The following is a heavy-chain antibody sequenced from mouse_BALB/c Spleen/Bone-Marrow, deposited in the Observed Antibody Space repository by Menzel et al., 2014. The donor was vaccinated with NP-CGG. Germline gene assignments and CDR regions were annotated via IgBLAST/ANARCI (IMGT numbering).Heavy chain of an antibody. V-gene: IGHV5-6-3*01. CDR2: INSNGGRT. Sequence: EVQVVESGGGLVQPGGSLKLSCAASGFTFSSYGMSWVRQTPDKRLELVATINSNGGRTYYPDCVKGRFTISRDNARNTLYLQMSSLKSEDTAMYYCARGRDWFDYWGQGTTLTVSS. CDR1: GFTFSSYG. CDR3: ARGRDWFDY. J-gene: IGHJ2*01. D-gene: IGHD3-3*01.